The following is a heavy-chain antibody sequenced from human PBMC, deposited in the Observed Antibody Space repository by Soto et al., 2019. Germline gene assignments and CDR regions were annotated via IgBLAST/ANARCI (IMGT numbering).Heavy chain of an antibody. J-gene: IGHJ2*01. CDR2: INSDGSST. Sequence: EVQLVESGGGLVQPGGSLRLSCAASGFTFSSYWMHWVRQAPGRGLVWVSRINSDGSSTSYADSVKGRFTISRDNAKNTLYLQMNSLRAEDTAVYYCARGGSLNWYFDLWGRGTLVTVSS. D-gene: IGHD1-26*01. CDR1: GFTFSSYW. V-gene: IGHV3-74*01. CDR3: ARGGSLNWYFDL.